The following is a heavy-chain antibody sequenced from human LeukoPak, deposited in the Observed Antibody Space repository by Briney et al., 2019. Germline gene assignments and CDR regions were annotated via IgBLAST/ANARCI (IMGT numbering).Heavy chain of an antibody. J-gene: IGHJ5*02. CDR2: INHSGST. CDR1: GGSFSGYY. CDR3: ARGGKQPSRNNWFDP. D-gene: IGHD6-13*01. V-gene: IGHV4-34*01. Sequence: SETLSLTCAVYGGSFSGYYWSWIRQPPGKGLEWIGEINHSGSTNYNPSLKSRVTISVDTSKNQFSLKLSSVTAADTAVYYCARGGKQPSRNNWFDPWGQGTLVTVSS.